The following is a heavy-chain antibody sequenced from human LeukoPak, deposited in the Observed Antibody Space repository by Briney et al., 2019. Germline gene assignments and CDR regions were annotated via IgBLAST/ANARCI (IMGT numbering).Heavy chain of an antibody. CDR3: ARVITIFGVVKAIDY. V-gene: IGHV1-2*02. J-gene: IGHJ4*02. CDR1: GYTFTGYY. Sequence: ASVKVSCKASGYTFTGYYMHWVRQAPGQGLDWMGWINPNSGGTNYAQKFQGRVTMTRDTSISTAYMELSRLRSDDTAVYYCARVITIFGVVKAIDYWGQGTLVTVSS. CDR2: INPNSGGT. D-gene: IGHD3-3*01.